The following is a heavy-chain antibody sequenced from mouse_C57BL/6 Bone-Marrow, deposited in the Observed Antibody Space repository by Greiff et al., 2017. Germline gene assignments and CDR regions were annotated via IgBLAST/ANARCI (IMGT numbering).Heavy chain of an antibody. V-gene: IGHV2-6*01. CDR2: IWGVGST. D-gene: IGHD2-2*01. J-gene: IGHJ4*01. Sequence: VQRVESGPGLVAPSQSLSITCTVSGFSLTSYGVDWVRQSPGKGLEWLGVIWGVGSTNYNSALKSRLSISKDNSKSQVFLKMNSLQTDDTAMYYCASSGGYDDYYAMDYWGQGTSVTVSS. CDR3: ASSGGYDDYYAMDY. CDR1: GFSLTSYG.